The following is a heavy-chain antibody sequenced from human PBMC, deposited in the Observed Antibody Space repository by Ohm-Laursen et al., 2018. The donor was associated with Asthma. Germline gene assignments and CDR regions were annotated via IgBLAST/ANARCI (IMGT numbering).Heavy chain of an antibody. V-gene: IGHV1-18*04. D-gene: IGHD1-26*01. CDR1: GYIFTNYG. J-gene: IGHJ4*02. CDR2: VAAYNGNT. CDR3: ARDFNWSYDY. Sequence: GSSVKVSCKASGYIFTNYGISWVRQAPGQGPEWMGWVAAYNGNTKFAEKFQDRVTMTTDTSTSTAYMELRSLRSEDTAVYYCARDFNWSYDYWGQGTLVTVSS.